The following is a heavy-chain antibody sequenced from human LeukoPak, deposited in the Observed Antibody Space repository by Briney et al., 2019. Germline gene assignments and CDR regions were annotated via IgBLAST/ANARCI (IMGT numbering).Heavy chain of an antibody. CDR2: IYYSGST. CDR1: GGSISSYY. CDR3: ARAEYSSSPPDY. D-gene: IGHD6-6*01. V-gene: IGHV4-59*01. J-gene: IGHJ4*02. Sequence: KSSETLPLTCTVSGGSISSYYWSWIRQPPGKGLEWIGYIYYSGSTNYNPSLKSRVTISVDTSKNQFSLKLSSVTAADTAVYFCARAEYSSSPPDYWGQGTLVTVSS.